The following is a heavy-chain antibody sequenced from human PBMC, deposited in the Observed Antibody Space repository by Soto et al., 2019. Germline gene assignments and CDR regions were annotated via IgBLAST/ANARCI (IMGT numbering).Heavy chain of an antibody. D-gene: IGHD5-18*01. J-gene: IGHJ4*02. V-gene: IGHV1-69*02. CDR2: IIPILGIA. CDR1: GGTFSSYT. Sequence: QVQLVQSGAEVKKPGSSVKVSCKASGGTFSSYTISWVRQAPGQGLEWMGRIIPILGIANYAQKFQGRVTNTADKSQSTSYMELSSLRSGDTGGDFRSRVGDVDTGIVNLGQGTLVTVSS. CDR3: SRVGDVDTGIVN.